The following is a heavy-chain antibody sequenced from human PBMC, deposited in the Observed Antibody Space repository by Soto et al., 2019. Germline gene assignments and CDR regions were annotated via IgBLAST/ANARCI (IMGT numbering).Heavy chain of an antibody. CDR3: ARVRFDYGSGSFYYGMDV. CDR2: IYYSGST. J-gene: IGHJ6*02. CDR1: GGSISSYY. D-gene: IGHD3-10*01. Sequence: PSETLSLTCTVSGGSISSYYWSWIRQPPGKGLEWIGYIYYSGSTNYNPSLKSRVTISVDTSKNQFSLKLSSVTAADTAVYYCARVRFDYGSGSFYYGMDVWGQGTTVTVSS. V-gene: IGHV4-59*01.